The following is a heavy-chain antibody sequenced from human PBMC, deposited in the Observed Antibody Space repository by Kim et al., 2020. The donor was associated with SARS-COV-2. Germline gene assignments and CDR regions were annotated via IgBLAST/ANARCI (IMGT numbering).Heavy chain of an antibody. J-gene: IGHJ4*02. CDR1: GYTFTSYD. Sequence: ASVKVSCKASGYTFTSYDITWVRQATGQGLEWMGWTNPNSGNTGFAQKFQGRVTMTRNTSISTVYMELRGLRSEDTAIYYCARFGANGDDYWGQGTLVTV. V-gene: IGHV1-8*01. D-gene: IGHD2-8*01. CDR2: TNPNSGNT. CDR3: ARFGANGDDY.